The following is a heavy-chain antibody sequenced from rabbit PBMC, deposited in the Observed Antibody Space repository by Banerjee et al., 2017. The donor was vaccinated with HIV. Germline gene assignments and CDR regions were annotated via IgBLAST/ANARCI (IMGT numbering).Heavy chain of an antibody. Sequence: QEQLEESGGDLVKPEGSLTLTCTASGLDFSSNAMCWVRQAPGKGPEWIGCIYTGSGSTWYASWAKGRFTITKTSSTTVTLQMTSLTAADTATYFCARSIYASSSGYYALWGQGTLVTVS. D-gene: IGHD1-1*01. J-gene: IGHJ3*01. CDR2: IYTGSGST. V-gene: IGHV1S45*01. CDR3: ARSIYASSSGYYAL. CDR1: GLDFSSNA.